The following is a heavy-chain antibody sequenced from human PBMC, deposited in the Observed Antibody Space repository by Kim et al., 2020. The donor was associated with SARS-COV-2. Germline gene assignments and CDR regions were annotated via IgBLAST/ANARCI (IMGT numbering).Heavy chain of an antibody. D-gene: IGHD3-3*01. Sequence: PSLKSRVTISVDTSKNHFSLKLSSVTAADTAVYYCARRITIFGVVTPFDYWGQGTLVTVSS. V-gene: IGHV4-39*01. CDR3: ARRITIFGVVTPFDY. J-gene: IGHJ4*02.